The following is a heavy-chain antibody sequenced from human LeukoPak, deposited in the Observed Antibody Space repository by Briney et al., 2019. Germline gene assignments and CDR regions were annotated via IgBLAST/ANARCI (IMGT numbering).Heavy chain of an antibody. J-gene: IGHJ4*02. Sequence: ASVKVSCKASGYTFTDYAIYWVRQAPGQRLEWMGWINAANGHTKHSQKFQGRITITRDTIATTVYMDLSNLRAEDTAVYYCGRPTDVEMATARSGGLDYWGQGTLITVSS. V-gene: IGHV1-3*01. CDR3: GRPTDVEMATARSGGLDY. D-gene: IGHD5-24*01. CDR1: GYTFTDYA. CDR2: INAANGHT.